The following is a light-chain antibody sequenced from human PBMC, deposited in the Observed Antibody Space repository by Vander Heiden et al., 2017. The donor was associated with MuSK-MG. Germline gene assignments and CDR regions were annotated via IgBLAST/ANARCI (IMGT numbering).Light chain of an antibody. CDR3: QQRSNWPPTWT. CDR1: QSVSSY. CDR2: DAS. J-gene: IGKJ1*01. V-gene: IGKV3-11*01. Sequence: EIVLPQAPATLSLSPGERTTLTCRASQSVSSYLAWYQQKPGQAPRLLLYDASNRSPGIPARFSGSGSGTDFTLTISSLEPEDFAVYYCQQRSNWPPTWTFRSWTKVEI.